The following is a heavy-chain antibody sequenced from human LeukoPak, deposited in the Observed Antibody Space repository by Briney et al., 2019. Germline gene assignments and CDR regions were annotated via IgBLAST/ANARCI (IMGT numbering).Heavy chain of an antibody. CDR2: ISYDGSNK. Sequence: GGSLRLSCAASGFTFSSYAMHWVRQAPGKGLEWVAVISYDGSNKYYADSVKGRFTISRDNSKNTLYLQMNSLRAEDTAVYYCARDACSSTSCYGHDAFDIWGQGTMVTVSS. CDR3: ARDACSSTSCYGHDAFDI. CDR1: GFTFSSYA. D-gene: IGHD2-2*01. J-gene: IGHJ3*02. V-gene: IGHV3-30*04.